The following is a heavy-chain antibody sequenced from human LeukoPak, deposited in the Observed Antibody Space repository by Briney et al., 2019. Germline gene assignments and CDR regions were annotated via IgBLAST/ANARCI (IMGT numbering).Heavy chain of an antibody. CDR3: ARGGMIAVARAFDI. D-gene: IGHD6-19*01. J-gene: IGHJ3*02. V-gene: IGHV3-23*01. Sequence: GGSLRLSCAASGYTFNNYAMSWVRQAPGKGLEWVSVISGSGGTTYYADSVKGRFTFSRDNSKNTLYLQMNSLRAEDTAVYYCARGGMIAVARAFDIWGQGTMVTVSS. CDR1: GYTFNNYA. CDR2: ISGSGGTT.